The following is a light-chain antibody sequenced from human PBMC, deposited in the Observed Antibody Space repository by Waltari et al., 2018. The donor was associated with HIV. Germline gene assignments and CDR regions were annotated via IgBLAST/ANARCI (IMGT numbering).Light chain of an antibody. V-gene: IGKV4-1*01. CDR1: QNVLYSSNNKNY. Sequence: DFVMTQSPDSLAVFLGERATINCKSSQNVLYSSNNKNYLAWYQQKPGQPPKLLIYWASTRQSGVPDRFSGGGSGTDFTLTISSLQAEDVAVYYCQQFYNTPYTFGQGTKLEIK. CDR3: QQFYNTPYT. J-gene: IGKJ2*01. CDR2: WAS.